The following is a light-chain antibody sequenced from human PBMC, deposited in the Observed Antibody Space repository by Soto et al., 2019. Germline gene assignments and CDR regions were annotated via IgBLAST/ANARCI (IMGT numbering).Light chain of an antibody. CDR2: TAS. V-gene: IGKV1-5*03. CDR1: QSISSW. Sequence: DIQMTQSPSTLSASVGDTVTITCRASQSISSWLAWYQQKPGKAPKLLIYTASNLESGVPSRFSGSGSGTEFTLTISSLQPDDFATYYCQQYISEMWTFGQGTKVEI. CDR3: QQYISEMWT. J-gene: IGKJ1*01.